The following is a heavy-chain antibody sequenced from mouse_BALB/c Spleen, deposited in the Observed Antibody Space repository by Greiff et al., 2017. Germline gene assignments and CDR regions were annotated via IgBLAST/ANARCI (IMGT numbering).Heavy chain of an antibody. CDR3: ARGDFSV. CDR2: INPSNGRT. V-gene: IGHV1S81*02. Sequence: QVQLQQPGAELVKPGASVKLSCKASGYTFTSYWMHWVKQRPGQGLEWIGEINPSNGRTNYNEKFTSKATLTVDKSSSTAYMQLSSLTSEDSAVYYCARGDFSVWGAGTTVTVSS. CDR1: GYTFTSYW. J-gene: IGHJ1*01.